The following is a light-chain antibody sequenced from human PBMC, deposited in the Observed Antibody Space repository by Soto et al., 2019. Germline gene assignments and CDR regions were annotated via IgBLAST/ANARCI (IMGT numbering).Light chain of an antibody. J-gene: IGLJ1*01. CDR3: SSYTTSSTYV. V-gene: IGLV2-14*03. CDR2: EVS. CDR1: SSDVGGYNY. Sequence: QSALTQPASVSGSPGQSITISCTGTSSDVGGYNYVSWYQQHPGKAPKLMIYEVSNRPSGVSSRFSDSKSGKTASLTISGLQAEDEADYYCSSYTTSSTYVLGTGTKVTVL.